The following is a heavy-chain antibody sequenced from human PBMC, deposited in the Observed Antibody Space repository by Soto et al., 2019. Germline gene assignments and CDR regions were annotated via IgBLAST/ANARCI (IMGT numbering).Heavy chain of an antibody. CDR2: IIPMVDTS. J-gene: IGHJ5*01. V-gene: IGHV1-69*01. CDR3: TLGPTSFDTNGYHQEGIDP. CDR1: GGTLRSYA. Sequence: QVQLVQSGAEVKKPGSSVRVSCTASGGTLRSYAISWLRQAPGQGLEWMGGIIPMVDTSNYAQKFHGRLTISADDSRTTTYMDLTSLGSEDTAVYFCTLGPTSFDTNGYHQEGIDPWGQGTLVTVSS. D-gene: IGHD2-8*01.